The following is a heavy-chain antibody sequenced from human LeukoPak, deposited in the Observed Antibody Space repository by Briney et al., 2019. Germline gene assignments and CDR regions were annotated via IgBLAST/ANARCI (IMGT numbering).Heavy chain of an antibody. CDR3: ARAGWLRSENWFDP. D-gene: IGHD5-12*01. CDR1: GGSISSYY. J-gene: IGHJ5*02. V-gene: IGHV4-59*01. Sequence: SETLSLTCTVSGGSISSYYWSWIRQPPGKGLEWIGYIYYSGSTNYNPSLKSRVTISVDTSKNQFSLKLSSMTAADTAVYYCARAGWLRSENWFDPWGQGTLVTVSS. CDR2: IYYSGST.